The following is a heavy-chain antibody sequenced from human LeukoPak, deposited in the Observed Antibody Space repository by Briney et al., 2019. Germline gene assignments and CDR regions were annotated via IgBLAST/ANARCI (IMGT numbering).Heavy chain of an antibody. CDR2: IFPADSDT. CDR1: GYSFPTYW. V-gene: IGHV5-51*01. D-gene: IGHD3-10*01. Sequence: GESLKISCKGSGYSFPTYWIGWVRQMPGKGLEWIGIIFPADSDTRYSPSFQGQVTISADKSISTAYLQWSSLKASDTAMYYCARGVPTDYWGHGTLVTVSS. CDR3: ARGVPTDY. J-gene: IGHJ4*01.